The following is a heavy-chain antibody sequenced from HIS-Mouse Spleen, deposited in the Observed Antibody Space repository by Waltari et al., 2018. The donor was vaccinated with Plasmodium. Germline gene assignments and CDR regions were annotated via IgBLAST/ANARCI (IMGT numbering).Heavy chain of an antibody. CDR3: ASSGSGSYYY. J-gene: IGHJ4*02. V-gene: IGHV4-34*01. CDR1: GRSFSGYY. D-gene: IGHD3-10*01. CDR2: INHSGSP. Sequence: VQLQQWAAGLLKSSEPLSLTCAVPGRSFSGYYWSWSRQPPGKGLGWIGEINHSGSPNYNPSLKSRVTISVDTSKNQFSLKLSSVTAADTAVYYCASSGSGSYYYWGQGTLVTVSS.